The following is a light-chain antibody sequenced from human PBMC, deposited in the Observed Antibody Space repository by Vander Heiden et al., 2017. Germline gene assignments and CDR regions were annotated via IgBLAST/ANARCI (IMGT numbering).Light chain of an antibody. CDR3: QSYDSSNWV. J-gene: IGLJ3*02. CDR1: SGSIASNY. V-gene: IGLV6-57*01. CDR2: EDN. Sequence: NFMLPQPHSVSDSPGKTVTISCTRSSGSIASNYVQWYQQRPGSSPTTVIYEDNERPSGVPDRFSGSIDSSSNSASLTISGLKTEDEADYYCQSYDSSNWVFGGGTKLTGL.